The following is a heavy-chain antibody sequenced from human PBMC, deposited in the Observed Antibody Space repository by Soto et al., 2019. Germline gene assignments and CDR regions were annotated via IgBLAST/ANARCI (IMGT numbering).Heavy chain of an antibody. CDR3: ARDLKHLYMDV. CDR1: GFTLRIYS. J-gene: IGHJ6*03. Sequence: EVQLVESGGGLVQPGGSLRLSCAASGFTLRIYSMHWVRQAPGRGLEWVSYIDTRSSSISYADSVRGRFTISRDNAKSSLYLQMSSLRAEDTAVYYCARDLKHLYMDVCGKGATVPVSS. CDR2: IDTRSSSI. V-gene: IGHV3-48*01.